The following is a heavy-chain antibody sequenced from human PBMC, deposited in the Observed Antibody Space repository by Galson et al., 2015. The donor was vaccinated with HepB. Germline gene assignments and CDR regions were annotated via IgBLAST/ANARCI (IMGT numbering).Heavy chain of an antibody. J-gene: IGHJ4*02. CDR2: ISGYNGHT. CDR1: GYTFTSYV. V-gene: IGHV1-18*04. D-gene: IGHD6-19*01. Sequence: SVKVSCKASGYTFTSYVISWVRQAPGQGLEWLGRISGYNGHTNYAQNLPNKVTMTTDTSTSTAYLELRRLKSDDTTIYYCARGGTGSDYWGQGTLVTVSS. CDR3: ARGGTGSDY.